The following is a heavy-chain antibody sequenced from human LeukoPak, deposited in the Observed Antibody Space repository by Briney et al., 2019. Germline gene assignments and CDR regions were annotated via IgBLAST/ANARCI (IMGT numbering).Heavy chain of an antibody. D-gene: IGHD5-24*01. CDR2: INSDGSST. J-gene: IGHJ4*02. CDR3: AKVWATIGRPCDS. Sequence: GGSLRLSCAASGFTFSSYWMHWVRQGPGKGLVWVSGINSDGSSTNYADSVKGRFTISRDNAKNTLYLQMNSLRAEDTAVYYCAKVWATIGRPCDSWGQGTLVTVSS. V-gene: IGHV3-74*01. CDR1: GFTFSSYW.